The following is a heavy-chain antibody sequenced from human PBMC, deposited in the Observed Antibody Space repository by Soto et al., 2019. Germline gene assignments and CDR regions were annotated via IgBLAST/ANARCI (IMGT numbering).Heavy chain of an antibody. CDR3: ARDVGYGLIDY. V-gene: IGHV1-18*01. CDR2: INAYNGNT. J-gene: IGHJ4*02. D-gene: IGHD5-18*01. Sequence: QVPLVQSGAEVKKPGASVKVSCKASGYTFTSYGISWVRQAPGQGLEWMGWINAYNGNTNYAQKLQGRATMTTGTSTSTAYMALRSLRSDATAVYYCARDVGYGLIDYWGQGTLVSVSS. CDR1: GYTFTSYG.